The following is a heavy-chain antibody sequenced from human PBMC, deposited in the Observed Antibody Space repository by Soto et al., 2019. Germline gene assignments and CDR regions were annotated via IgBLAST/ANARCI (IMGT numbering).Heavy chain of an antibody. J-gene: IGHJ4*02. CDR2: IHGGGNSA. D-gene: IGHD2-21*01. Sequence: EVQLLESGGDLVQPGRSLRLSCAASGFTFSGYAMSWVRQAPGKGLEWVSVIHGGGNSAYYADSVKGRFTISRDNSNYTLYLQMRSLRGEHPAVYYCAKDRRRVTTLWHLDYCGQGTQVTVSS. V-gene: IGHV3-23*01. CDR3: AKDRRRVTTLWHLDY. CDR1: GFTFSGYA.